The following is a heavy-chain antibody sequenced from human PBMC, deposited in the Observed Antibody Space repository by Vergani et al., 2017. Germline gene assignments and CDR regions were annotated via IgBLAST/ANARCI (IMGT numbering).Heavy chain of an antibody. Sequence: EVQLVESGGGLVKPGGSLRLSCAASGFTFSSYSMNWVRQAPGKGLEWVSSISSSSSYIYYADSVKGRFTISRDNAKNSLYLQMNSLRAEDTAVYYCARDNGDYVGYYYYYMDVWGKGTTVTVSS. V-gene: IGHV3-21*01. CDR1: GFTFSSYS. D-gene: IGHD4-17*01. J-gene: IGHJ6*03. CDR3: ARDNGDYVGYYYYYMDV. CDR2: ISSSSSYI.